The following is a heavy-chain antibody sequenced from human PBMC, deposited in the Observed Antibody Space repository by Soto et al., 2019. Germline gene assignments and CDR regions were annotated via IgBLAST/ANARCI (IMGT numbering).Heavy chain of an antibody. CDR1: GGSISSSSYY. CDR3: ARHTDYINWFDP. V-gene: IGHV4-39*01. Sequence: QLQLQESGPGLVKPSETLSLTCTVSGGSISSSSYYWGWIRQPPGKGLEWIGSIYYSGSTYYNPSLKSRATISVDTSKNQFSLKLSSVTAADTAVYYCARHTDYINWFDPWGQGTLVTVSS. J-gene: IGHJ5*02. CDR2: IYYSGST. D-gene: IGHD4-4*01.